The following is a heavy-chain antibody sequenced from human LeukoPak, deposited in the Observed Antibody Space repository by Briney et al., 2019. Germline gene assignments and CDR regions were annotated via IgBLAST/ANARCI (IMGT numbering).Heavy chain of an antibody. J-gene: IGHJ4*02. V-gene: IGHV3-23*01. CDR3: AKGGTCEGTLCHDY. Sequence: GGSLTLSCSGSGLTLSNYAMSWVRQAPEKGLEWVSAISCSGGSTYYADSVKGRFTVSRDNSQNTVFLQMNSLRGEDTAVYYCAKGGTCEGTLCHDYWGQGTLVPVSS. D-gene: IGHD1-14*01. CDR1: GLTLSNYA. CDR2: ISCSGGST.